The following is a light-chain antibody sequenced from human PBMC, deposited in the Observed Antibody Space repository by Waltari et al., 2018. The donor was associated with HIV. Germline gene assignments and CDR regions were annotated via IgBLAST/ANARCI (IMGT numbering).Light chain of an antibody. CDR3: SSYAGSDTRVV. CDR2: EVN. J-gene: IGLJ2*01. Sequence: QSALTQPPSASRSPGQSVTISCTGTSSNIGSYTYVSWYQQHPGKAPKLMIYEVNKRPTGFPDRFSGAKSGNVASLTVSGLQADDESDFYCSSYAGSDTRVVFGGGTKLTVL. CDR1: SSNIGSYTY. V-gene: IGLV2-8*02.